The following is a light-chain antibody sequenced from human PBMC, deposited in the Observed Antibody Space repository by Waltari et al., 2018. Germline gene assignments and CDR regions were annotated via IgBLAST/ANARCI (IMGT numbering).Light chain of an antibody. Sequence: EIVLTQSPGTLSLSPGERDTPSCRASQSVSSSYLAWYQQKPGQAPRLLIYGASSRATGIPDRFSGSGSGTDFTLTISRLEPEDFAVYYCQQYSSSPYTFGQGTKLEIK. CDR2: GAS. CDR1: QSVSSSY. V-gene: IGKV3-20*01. CDR3: QQYSSSPYT. J-gene: IGKJ2*01.